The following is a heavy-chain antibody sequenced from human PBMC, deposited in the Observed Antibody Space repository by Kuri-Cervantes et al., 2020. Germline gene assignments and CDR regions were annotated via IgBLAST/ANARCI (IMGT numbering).Heavy chain of an antibody. CDR3: ASGRGYSYGSYFEH. CDR1: GFTFDDYA. J-gene: IGHJ4*02. Sequence: SLKISCAASGFTFDDYAMHWVRQAPGKGLEWVSGIRWNSGRIDYADSVKGRFTISRDNAKNSLYMQMNSLRAGDTAFYFCASGRGYSYGSYFEHWGQGTLVTVSS. D-gene: IGHD5-18*01. V-gene: IGHV3-9*01. CDR2: IRWNSGRI.